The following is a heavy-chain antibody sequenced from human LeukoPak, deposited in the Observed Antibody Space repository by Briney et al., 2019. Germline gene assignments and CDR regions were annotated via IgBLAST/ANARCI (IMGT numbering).Heavy chain of an antibody. D-gene: IGHD6-13*01. J-gene: IGHJ4*02. CDR2: ISAYNGNT. CDR1: GYTFTSYG. CDR3: ARARGAAAAVYHFDY. V-gene: IGHV1-18*01. Sequence: ASVKVSCKASGYTFTSYGISWVRQAPGQGLEWMGWISAYNGNTNFAQKFQGRVTMTRDTSISTAYMELSGLRSDDTAVYYCARARGAAAAVYHFDYWGQGTLVTVSS.